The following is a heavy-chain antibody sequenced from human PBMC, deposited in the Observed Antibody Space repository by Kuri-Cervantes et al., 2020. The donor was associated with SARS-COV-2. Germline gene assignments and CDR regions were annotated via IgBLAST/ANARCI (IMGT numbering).Heavy chain of an antibody. CDR1: GFTFSSYS. D-gene: IGHD6-19*01. CDR3: AKDSPGIAVAEAFDI. Sequence: GGFLRLSCAAFGFTFSSYSMNWVRQAPGKGLEWVSSISSSSSYTYYADSVKGRFTISRDNSKNTLYLQMNSLRAEDTAVYYCAKDSPGIAVAEAFDIWGQGTMVTVSS. CDR2: ISSSSSYT. V-gene: IGHV3-21*04. J-gene: IGHJ3*02.